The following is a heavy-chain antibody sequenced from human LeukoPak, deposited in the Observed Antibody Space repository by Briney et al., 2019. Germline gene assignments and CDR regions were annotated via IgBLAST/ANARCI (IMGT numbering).Heavy chain of an antibody. Sequence: SETLSLTCTVSGGSISSYYWSWIRQPPGKGLEWIGYIYYSGSTNYNPSLKSRVTISVDTSKNQFSLKLSSVTAADTAVYYCARVPEYYYDSSGYYDLGDAFDIWGQGTMVTVSS. V-gene: IGHV4-59*12. D-gene: IGHD3-22*01. CDR2: IYYSGST. J-gene: IGHJ3*02. CDR3: ARVPEYYYDSSGYYDLGDAFDI. CDR1: GGSISSYY.